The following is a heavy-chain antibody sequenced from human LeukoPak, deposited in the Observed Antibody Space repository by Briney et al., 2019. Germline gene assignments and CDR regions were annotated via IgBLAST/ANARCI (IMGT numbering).Heavy chain of an antibody. Sequence: SETLSLTCTVSGGSISSGGYYWSWIRQHPGKGLEWIGYIYYSGSTYYNPSLKSRVTISVDTSKNQFSLKLSSVTAADTAVYYCARDGRGYFQHWGQGTLVTVSS. V-gene: IGHV4-31*03. J-gene: IGHJ1*01. CDR2: IYYSGST. CDR1: GGSISSGGYY. D-gene: IGHD3-10*01. CDR3: ARDGRGYFQH.